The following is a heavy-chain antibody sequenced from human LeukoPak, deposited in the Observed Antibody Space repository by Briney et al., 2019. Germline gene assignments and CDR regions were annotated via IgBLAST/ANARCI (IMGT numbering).Heavy chain of an antibody. J-gene: IGHJ4*02. CDR3: AKVHSGYGPDYIDH. D-gene: IGHD5-12*01. Sequence: GGSLRLSCAASGFTFSSDSMNWVRQAPGKGLEWVSSISSTSGFISYADSVKGRFTISRDNAKSSLYLQMNSLRAEDTALYYCAKVHSGYGPDYIDHWGQGTPVTVSS. CDR1: GFTFSSDS. V-gene: IGHV3-21*06. CDR2: ISSTSGFI.